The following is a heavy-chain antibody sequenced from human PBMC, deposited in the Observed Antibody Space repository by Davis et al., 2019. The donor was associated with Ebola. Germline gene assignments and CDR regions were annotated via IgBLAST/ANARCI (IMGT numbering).Heavy chain of an antibody. V-gene: IGHV3-66*02. CDR2: MYSGGRT. J-gene: IGHJ3*02. D-gene: IGHD6-19*01. Sequence: GESLKISCAASGFIVSNHYMNWVRQAPGKGLEWVSIMYSGGRTSYADSVKGRFTISRDTSKNTLYLQMNSLRAEDTAVYYCARGYIAVPSYAFDIWGQGTMVTVSS. CDR3: ARGYIAVPSYAFDI. CDR1: GFIVSNHY.